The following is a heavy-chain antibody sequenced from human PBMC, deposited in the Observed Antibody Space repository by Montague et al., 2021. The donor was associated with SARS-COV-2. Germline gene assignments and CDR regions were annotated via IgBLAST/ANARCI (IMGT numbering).Heavy chain of an antibody. CDR2: IYSGSSST. D-gene: IGHD3-22*01. CDR3: AKGFQPYSYESSGFYTFDY. Sequence: SLRLSCAASGFTFSYYAMHWVRQTPGKGLEWVSVIYSGSSSTWYXDSVKGRFTISRDNPKNTLYLHMNSLRVDDTAVYYCAKGFQPYSYESSGFYTFDYWGQGTLVTVSS. V-gene: IGHV3-23*03. CDR1: GFTFSYYA. J-gene: IGHJ4*02.